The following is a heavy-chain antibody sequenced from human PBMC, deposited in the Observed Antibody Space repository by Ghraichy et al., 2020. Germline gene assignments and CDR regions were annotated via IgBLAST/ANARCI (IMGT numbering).Heavy chain of an antibody. V-gene: IGHV3-7*01. D-gene: IGHD3-16*01. CDR1: GFIFTNHW. CDR2: IRPDGSDK. CDR3: ARLMGASTTWDY. J-gene: IGHJ4*02. Sequence: GESLNISCAASGFIFTNHWMSWVRQAPGKGLEWVASIRPDGSDKYYLDSVRGRFTISRDSASNSLYLHMNSVRAEDTAVYFCARLMGASTTWDYWGQGTLVTFSS.